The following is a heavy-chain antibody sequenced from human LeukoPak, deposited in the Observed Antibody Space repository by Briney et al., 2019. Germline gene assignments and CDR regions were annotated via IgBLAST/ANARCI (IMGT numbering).Heavy chain of an antibody. CDR3: ARAGVRGVFDY. CDR2: IYYSGST. Sequence: PSETLSLTCTVSGGSISSYHWSWLRQPPGKGLEWIGYIYYSGSTKHNPSLKRRVTIPVETSKNQFSLKMSAVTAADTAVYYCARAGVRGVFDYWGQGTLVTVSS. D-gene: IGHD3-10*01. J-gene: IGHJ4*02. CDR1: GGSISSYH. V-gene: IGHV4-59*01.